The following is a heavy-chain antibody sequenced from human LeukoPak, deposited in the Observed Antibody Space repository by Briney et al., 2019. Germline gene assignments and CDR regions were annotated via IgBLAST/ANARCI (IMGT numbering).Heavy chain of an antibody. Sequence: GGSLRLSCAASGFTFGSYDMSWVRQAPGRGLEYVSAISGIGANTHYADSVQGRFTISRDNSKDTLNLQMSSLRGEDTAVYYCAKTSRRFLEWPRLYYYESWGHGTLVTVSS. D-gene: IGHD3-3*01. CDR2: ISGIGANT. CDR3: AKTSRRFLEWPRLYYYES. V-gene: IGHV3-23*01. CDR1: GFTFGSYD. J-gene: IGHJ4*03.